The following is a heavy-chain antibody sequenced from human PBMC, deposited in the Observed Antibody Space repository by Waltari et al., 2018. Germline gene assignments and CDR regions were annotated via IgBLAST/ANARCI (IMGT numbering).Heavy chain of an antibody. J-gene: IGHJ5*02. Sequence: QVQLVESGGGVVQPGRSLRLSCAASGFTFSSYGMHWVRQAPGKGLEWVAVISYDGSNKYYADSVKGRFTISRDNSKNTLDLQMNSLRAEDTAVYYCAKGGHSSGFDPWGQGTLVTVSS. V-gene: IGHV3-30*18. CDR2: ISYDGSNK. CDR1: GFTFSSYG. D-gene: IGHD6-13*01. CDR3: AKGGHSSGFDP.